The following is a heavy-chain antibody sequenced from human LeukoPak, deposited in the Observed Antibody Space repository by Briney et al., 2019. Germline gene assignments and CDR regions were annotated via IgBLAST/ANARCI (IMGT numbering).Heavy chain of an antibody. Sequence: GESLKISCKGSGYRFTSYWIGWVREVPGKALECIAMIYPGDSDARYSPSFEGLVTISADKSIATAYLQWSGLKASDTAMYYCARHISGCGGDCPFDYWGQGTLVTVSS. D-gene: IGHD2-21*02. V-gene: IGHV5-51*01. CDR1: GYRFTSYW. CDR3: ARHISGCGGDCPFDY. J-gene: IGHJ4*02. CDR2: IYPGDSDA.